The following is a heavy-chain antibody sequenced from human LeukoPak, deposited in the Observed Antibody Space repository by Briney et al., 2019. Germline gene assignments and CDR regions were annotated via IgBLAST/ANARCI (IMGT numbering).Heavy chain of an antibody. CDR2: INHSGSA. V-gene: IGHV4-34*01. Sequence: SETLFLTCAVYGGSLSGSYWSWIRQPPGKGLEWIGEINHSGSANYNPSLKSRVTLSIDKSKNQFSLNLNSVTAADTAVYCCARARRDSGYYKVDYWGQGTLVTVSS. CDR3: ARARRDSGYYKVDY. D-gene: IGHD3-3*01. CDR1: GGSLSGSY. J-gene: IGHJ4*02.